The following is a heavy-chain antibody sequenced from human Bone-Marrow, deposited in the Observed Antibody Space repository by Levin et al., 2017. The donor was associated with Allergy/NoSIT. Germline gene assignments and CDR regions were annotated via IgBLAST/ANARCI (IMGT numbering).Heavy chain of an antibody. CDR3: LRDPIMWRTTHKAVDI. CDR1: GFAFDSFW. J-gene: IGHJ3*02. CDR2: INGDGSET. V-gene: IGHV3-7*01. Sequence: GGSLRLSCSASGFAFDSFWMSWVRRAPGRGLEWVANINGDGSETSYVDSVKGRFTVSRDNSKNLVSLQMDSLRADDTAVYYCLRDPIMWRTTHKAVDIWGQGTRVTVSS. D-gene: IGHD3-16*01.